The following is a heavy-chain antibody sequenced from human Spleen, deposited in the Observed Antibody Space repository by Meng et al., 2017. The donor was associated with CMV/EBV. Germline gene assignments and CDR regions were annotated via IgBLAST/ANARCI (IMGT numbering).Heavy chain of an antibody. D-gene: IGHD2-2*02. CDR2: IDWDDDK. J-gene: IGHJ6*02. CDR1: GFSLNTSAMR. V-gene: IGHV2-70D*14. Sequence: SGPTLVKPTETLTLTCTFSGFSLNTSAMRVSWIRQPPGKALEWLARIDWDDDKFYSTSLKTRLTISKDTSKNQVVLTMTNMDPVDTATYYCARDIALAPAALRAFYYYGTDVWGQGTTVTVSS. CDR3: ARDIALAPAALRAFYYYGTDV.